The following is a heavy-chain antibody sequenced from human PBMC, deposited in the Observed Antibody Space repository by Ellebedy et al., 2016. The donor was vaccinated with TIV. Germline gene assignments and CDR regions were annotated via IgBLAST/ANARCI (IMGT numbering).Heavy chain of an antibody. V-gene: IGHV3-9*01. Sequence: GGSLRLSXAASGFTFDDYAMHWVRQAPGKGLEWVSGISWNSGSIGYADSVKGRFTISRDNAKNSLYLQMNSLRAEDTALYYCAKEDGSGSYYNSPFDYWGQGTLVTVSS. CDR3: AKEDGSGSYYNSPFDY. CDR2: ISWNSGSI. J-gene: IGHJ4*02. D-gene: IGHD3-10*01. CDR1: GFTFDDYA.